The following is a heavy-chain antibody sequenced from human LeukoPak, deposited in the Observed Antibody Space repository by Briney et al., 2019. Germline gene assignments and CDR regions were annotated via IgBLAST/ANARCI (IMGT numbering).Heavy chain of an antibody. V-gene: IGHV3-33*01. J-gene: IGHJ6*02. Sequence: GRSLRLSCAASGFTFSSYGMHWVRQAPGKGLEWVAVIWYDGSNKYYADSVKGRFTISRDNSKNTLYLQMNSLRAEDTAVYYCARGQRLVTYYYYGMDVWGQGTTVTVSS. D-gene: IGHD6-25*01. CDR1: GFTFSSYG. CDR3: ARGQRLVTYYYYGMDV. CDR2: IWYDGSNK.